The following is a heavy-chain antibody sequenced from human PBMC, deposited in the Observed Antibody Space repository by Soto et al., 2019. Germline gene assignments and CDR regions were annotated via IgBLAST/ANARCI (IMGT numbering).Heavy chain of an antibody. Sequence: PGGSLRLSCVASVFTFSTNALSCVRQSPEKGLEWVSAISDTGRPTYYADSVKDRFTISRDDSARTVFLQMHSLRAEDTAIYYCAKTLPTSRSAPSPYTLDVWGQGTTVTVSS. D-gene: IGHD3-16*01. V-gene: IGHV3-23*01. CDR1: VFTFSTNA. J-gene: IGHJ6*02. CDR2: ISDTGRPT. CDR3: AKTLPTSRSAPSPYTLDV.